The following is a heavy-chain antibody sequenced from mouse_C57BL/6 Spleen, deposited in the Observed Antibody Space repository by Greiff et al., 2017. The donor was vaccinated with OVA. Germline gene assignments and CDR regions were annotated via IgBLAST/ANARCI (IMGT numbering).Heavy chain of an antibody. D-gene: IGHD2-4*01. CDR3: ARDDYDGWFAY. CDR1: GYSFTSYY. Sequence: VHLVESGPELVKPGASVKISCKASGYSFTSYYIHWVKQRPGQGLEWIGWIYPGSGNTKYNEKFKGKATLTADTSSSTTYMQLSSLTSEDSAVYYCARDDYDGWFAYWGQGTLVTVSA. V-gene: IGHV1-66*01. J-gene: IGHJ3*01. CDR2: IYPGSGNT.